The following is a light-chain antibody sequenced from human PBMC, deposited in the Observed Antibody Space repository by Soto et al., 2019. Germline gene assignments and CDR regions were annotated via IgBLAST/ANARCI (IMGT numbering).Light chain of an antibody. CDR3: QHYGNSLMT. V-gene: IGKV3-20*01. CDR1: QSVSSSQ. Sequence: EIVLTQSPGTLSLSPGERATLSCRASQSVSSSQLAWYQQKPGQAPRLLIYDASSRATGIPDRFSGSGSGTDCTLTISRLEPEDFAVYYCQHYGNSLMTFGQGTRLEIK. CDR2: DAS. J-gene: IGKJ5*01.